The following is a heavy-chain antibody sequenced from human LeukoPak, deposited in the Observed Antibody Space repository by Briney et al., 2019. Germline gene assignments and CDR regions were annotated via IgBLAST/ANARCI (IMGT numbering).Heavy chain of an antibody. CDR1: GFTFSSYW. D-gene: IGHD6-19*01. Sequence: GGSLRLSCAASGFTFSSYWMHWVRQAPGKGLVWVSRINTDGSSTNYADSVKGRFTISRDNAKNTLYLQMNNLRAEDTAVYYCSGGGSGWYSNYWGQGTLVTVSS. CDR3: SGGGSGWYSNY. CDR2: INTDGSST. J-gene: IGHJ4*02. V-gene: IGHV3-74*01.